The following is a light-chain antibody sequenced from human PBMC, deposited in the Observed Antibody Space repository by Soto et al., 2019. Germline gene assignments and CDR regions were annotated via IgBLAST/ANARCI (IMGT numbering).Light chain of an antibody. Sequence: QMTQSPSSLSASVGDRVTITCRASQAIRTALGWYQQRPGKVPKLLIYAASTLQSGVPSRFSGSGSGTDFTLTISSLQPEDFATYYCLLDFRYFWAFGQGTKVDIK. J-gene: IGKJ1*01. CDR2: AAS. V-gene: IGKV1-6*01. CDR3: LLDFRYFWA. CDR1: QAIRTA.